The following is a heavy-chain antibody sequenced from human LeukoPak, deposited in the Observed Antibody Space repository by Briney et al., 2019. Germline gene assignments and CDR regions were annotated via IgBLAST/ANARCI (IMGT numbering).Heavy chain of an antibody. CDR3: ARYSSGTGCY. CDR1: GASISSGAYY. V-gene: IGHV4-31*03. J-gene: IGHJ4*02. D-gene: IGHD5-18*01. CDR2: IYYSGST. Sequence: SQTLSLTCTVSGASISSGAYYWSWLRQPPGKGLEWIGYIYYSGSTYYNPSLKSRVTISVDTSKNQFSLKLSSVTAADTAVYYCARYSSGTGCYWGQGTLVTVSS.